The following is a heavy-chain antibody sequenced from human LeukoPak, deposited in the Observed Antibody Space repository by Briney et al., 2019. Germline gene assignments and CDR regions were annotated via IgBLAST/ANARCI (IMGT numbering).Heavy chain of an antibody. Sequence: SVNVSCKASGGIFSSYGINWVRQAPGQGLEWMGGIIPVYGSINYAHKFQGRVTITADKSTTTPYMELISLRAEDTAVYYCARDPMPGIAAALTYWYFDLWGRGTLVTVPS. J-gene: IGHJ2*01. CDR3: ARDPMPGIAAALTYWYFDL. CDR1: GGIFSSYG. V-gene: IGHV1-69*06. CDR2: IIPVYGSI. D-gene: IGHD6-13*01.